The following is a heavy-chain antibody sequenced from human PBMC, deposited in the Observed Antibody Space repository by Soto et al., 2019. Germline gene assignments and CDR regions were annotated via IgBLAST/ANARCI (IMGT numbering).Heavy chain of an antibody. V-gene: IGHV4-4*02. D-gene: IGHD3-10*01. CDR3: ARENRYYGSGSYYYYYGMDV. CDR2: IYHSGST. CDR1: GGSISSSNW. Sequence: SETLSLTCAVSGGSISSSNWWSWVRQPPGKGLEWIGEIYHSGSTNYNPSLKSRVTISVDKSKNQFSLKLSSVTAADTAVYYCARENRYYGSGSYYYYYGMDVWGQGTKVPVSS. J-gene: IGHJ6*02.